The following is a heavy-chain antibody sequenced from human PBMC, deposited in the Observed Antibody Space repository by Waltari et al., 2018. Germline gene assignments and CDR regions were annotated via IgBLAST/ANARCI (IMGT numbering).Heavy chain of an antibody. D-gene: IGHD3-22*01. CDR1: GCTFSSYP. CDR3: ARVKSYYDTSYFQH. J-gene: IGHJ1*01. Sequence: QVHLVQSGAEVRKPGSSVKVSCTTIGCTFSSYPVNWVRQAPGQGLEWMGGIIPIFGTTNYAQKFQGRVTITADESTSTAYMDLSRLRSEDTAIYYCARVKSYYDTSYFQHWGQGTLVTVSS. CDR2: IIPIFGTT. V-gene: IGHV1-69*01.